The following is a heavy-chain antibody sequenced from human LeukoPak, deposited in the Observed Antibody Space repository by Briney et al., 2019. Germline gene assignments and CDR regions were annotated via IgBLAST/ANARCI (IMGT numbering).Heavy chain of an antibody. CDR2: INHSGST. D-gene: IGHD6-19*01. CDR1: GGSFSGYY. V-gene: IGHV4-34*01. Sequence: PSETLSLTCAVYGGSFSGYYWSWIRQPPGKGLEWIGEINHSGSTNYNPSLKRRVTISVDTSKNQFSLKLSSVTAADTAVYYCARGDDSSGWPFDYWGQGTLVTVSS. J-gene: IGHJ4*02. CDR3: ARGDDSSGWPFDY.